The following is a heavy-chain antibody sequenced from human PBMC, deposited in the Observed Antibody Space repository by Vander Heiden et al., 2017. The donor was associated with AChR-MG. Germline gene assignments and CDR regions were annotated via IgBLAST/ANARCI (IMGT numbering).Heavy chain of an antibody. D-gene: IGHD5-12*01. J-gene: IGHJ4*02. CDR1: GGPVADSSSY. CDR2: GYYRGST. V-gene: IGHV4-39*01. Sequence: PQLRESRPRLVHPPETLSHTRTAPGGPVADSSSYSAWIRQPPARRPEWTGGGYYRGSTYYNPSLKSRGTICVDTSKNQFSQKLSSGTAAGPAMYYGARHMVWGERGYSGYQLDDWGQGTGVTGSA. CDR3: ARHMVWGERGYSGYQLDD.